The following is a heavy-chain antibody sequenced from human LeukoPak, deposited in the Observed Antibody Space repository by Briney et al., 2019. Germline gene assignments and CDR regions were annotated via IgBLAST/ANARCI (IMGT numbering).Heavy chain of an antibody. D-gene: IGHD1-1*01. CDR1: GFTFSSYA. CDR3: ARCTTGRTFGSLREIKRSREIDY. V-gene: IGHV3-23*01. CDR2: ISGSGGIT. J-gene: IGHJ4*02. Sequence: GGSLRLSCAASGFTFSSYAMTWVRQAPRKGLEWVSVISGSGGITYYADSVKGRFTISRDNAKNSLYLQMNSLRVEDTAVYYCARCTTGRTFGSLREIKRSREIDYWGQGTLVTVSS.